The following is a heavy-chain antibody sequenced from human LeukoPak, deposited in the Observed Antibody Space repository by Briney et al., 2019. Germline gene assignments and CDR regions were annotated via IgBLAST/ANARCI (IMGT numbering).Heavy chain of an antibody. J-gene: IGHJ6*02. CDR1: GYTFTSYG. CDR2: INPSGGST. Sequence: GASVKVSCKASGYTFTSYGISWVRRAPGQGLEWMGIINPSGGSTSYAQKFQGRVTMTRDTSTSTVYMELSSLRSEDTAVYYCAKLRGEYYYYDMDVWGQGTTVTVSS. V-gene: IGHV1-46*01. CDR3: AKLRGEYYYYDMDV. D-gene: IGHD1-1*01.